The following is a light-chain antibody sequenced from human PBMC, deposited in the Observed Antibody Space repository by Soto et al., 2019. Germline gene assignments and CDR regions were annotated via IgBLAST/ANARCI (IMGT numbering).Light chain of an antibody. CDR3: QQCDTWPQT. Sequence: EIVLTQSPATMSLSPGERATLSCRASQSISSYLAWYQHKPGQAPRLLIYDASNRATGIPARFSGSGSGTDFTITISSLEPEDFAVYYCQQCDTWPQTFGQGTKLEI. CDR1: QSISSY. V-gene: IGKV3-11*01. CDR2: DAS. J-gene: IGKJ2*01.